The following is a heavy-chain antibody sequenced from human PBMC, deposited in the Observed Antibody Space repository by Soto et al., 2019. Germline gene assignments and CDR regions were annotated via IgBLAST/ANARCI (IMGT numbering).Heavy chain of an antibody. J-gene: IGHJ4*02. CDR2: IYRTGST. D-gene: IGHD1-7*01. V-gene: IGHV4-4*02. CDR3: ASRDPGTSVDY. CDR1: GGSFTSNNW. Sequence: SETLSLTCAVSGGSFTSNNWWTWVRQPPGQGLEWIGEIYRTGSTNYNPSLKSRDTISLDKSENQFSLKVTSLTAADTAVYYCASRDPGTSVDYWGQGTLVTVSS.